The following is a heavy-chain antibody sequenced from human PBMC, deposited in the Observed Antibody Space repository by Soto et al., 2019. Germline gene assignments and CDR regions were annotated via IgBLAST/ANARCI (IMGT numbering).Heavy chain of an antibody. CDR2: VSGSGSRT. V-gene: IGHV3-23*01. Sequence: GGSLRLXCAASGFTFSTYAMNWVRQAPGKGLEWVSAVSGSGSRTFYADSVKGRFTISRDNSKNTLYLQLNSLRAEDTAVYYCAKDIKTTPTSYFDYWGQGTLVTVSS. CDR1: GFTFSTYA. CDR3: AKDIKTTPTSYFDY. J-gene: IGHJ4*02. D-gene: IGHD1-7*01.